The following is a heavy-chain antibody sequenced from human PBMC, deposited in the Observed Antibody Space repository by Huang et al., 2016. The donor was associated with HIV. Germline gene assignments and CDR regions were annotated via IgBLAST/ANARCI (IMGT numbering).Heavy chain of an antibody. Sequence: HVQLVQSGADVKKPGASVKVSCKASGYTFDSYGINWVRQAPGQGLEWMGWIGPHSGKTNHEKKIQGRVTMTTDTTTSTAYMELRILTSDDTAVYYCARDATGYGTGWSTEFDYWGQGTLVTVSS. CDR1: GYTFDSYG. D-gene: IGHD6-19*01. V-gene: IGHV1-18*04. CDR3: ARDATGYGTGWSTEFDY. CDR2: IGPHSGKT. J-gene: IGHJ4*02.